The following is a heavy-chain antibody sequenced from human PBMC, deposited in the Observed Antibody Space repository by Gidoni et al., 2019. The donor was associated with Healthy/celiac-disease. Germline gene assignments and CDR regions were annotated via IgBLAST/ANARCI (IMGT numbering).Heavy chain of an antibody. D-gene: IGHD6-19*01. Sequence: EVQLVQSGAEVKKPGESLKISCKGSGYSFTSYWFGWVRQMPGKGLEWMGIIYPGDSDTRYSPSFQGQVTISADKSISTAYLQWSSLKASDTAMYYCARHIGSGWYHSSGFGMDVWGQGTTVTVSS. CDR3: ARHIGSGWYHSSGFGMDV. V-gene: IGHV5-51*01. CDR2: IYPGDSDT. J-gene: IGHJ6*02. CDR1: GYSFTSYW.